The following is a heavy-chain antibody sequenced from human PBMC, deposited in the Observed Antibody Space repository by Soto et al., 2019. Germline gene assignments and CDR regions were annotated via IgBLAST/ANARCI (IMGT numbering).Heavy chain of an antibody. CDR1: GGTFSSYA. CDR3: ARSQGSSTSLEIYYYYYYGMDV. J-gene: IGHJ6*02. V-gene: IGHV1-69*01. CDR2: IIPISDTT. D-gene: IGHD2-2*01. Sequence: QVQLVQSGAEVKKPGSSVKVSCKASGGTFSSYAISWVRQAPGQGLEWMGGIIPISDTTNYAQKLQGRDTITADESTSTAYMELSSLRSEDTGVYYCARSQGSSTSLEIYYYYYYGMDVWGQGTTVTVSS.